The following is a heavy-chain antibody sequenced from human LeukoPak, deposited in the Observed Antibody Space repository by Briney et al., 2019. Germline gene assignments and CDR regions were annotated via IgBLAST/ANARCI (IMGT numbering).Heavy chain of an antibody. D-gene: IGHD1-1*01. CDR1: GGSISSGSYY. V-gene: IGHV4-61*02. CDR3: ARVGNWNDGQHFDY. CDR2: IYTSGSN. Sequence: PSQTLSLTCTVSGGSISSGSYYWSWIRQPAGKGLEWIGRIYTSGSNNYNPSLKSRVTISVDTSKNQFSLKLSSVTAADTAVYYCARVGNWNDGQHFDYWGQGTLVTVSS. J-gene: IGHJ4*02.